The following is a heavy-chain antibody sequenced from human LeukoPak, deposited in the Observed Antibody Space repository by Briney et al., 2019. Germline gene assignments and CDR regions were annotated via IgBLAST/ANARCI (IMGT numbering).Heavy chain of an antibody. V-gene: IGHV1-46*01. D-gene: IGHD2-21*02. CDR2: INPSGGST. J-gene: IGHJ4*02. CDR1: GYTFTSYY. Sequence: ASVKVSCKASGYTFTSYYMHWVRQAPGQGLEWMGIINPSGGSTSYAQKFQGRVTLTRDKSTRTVYMELSSLTSDDTAVYYCARTYCAEDCSIRYFDYWGQGTLVTVSS. CDR3: ARTYCAEDCSIRYFDY.